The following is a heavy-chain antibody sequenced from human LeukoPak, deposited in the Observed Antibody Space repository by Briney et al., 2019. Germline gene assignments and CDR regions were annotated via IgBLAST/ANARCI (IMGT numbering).Heavy chain of an antibody. J-gene: IGHJ6*03. Sequence: SETLSLTCAVYGGSFSGYYWSWIRQPPGKGLEWIGEINHSGSTNYNPSLKSRVTISVDTSKNQFSLKLSSVTAADTAVYYCARGAGVRWQNYYYHYYMDVWGKGTTVTVSS. D-gene: IGHD4-23*01. V-gene: IGHV4-34*01. CDR2: INHSGST. CDR1: GGSFSGYY. CDR3: ARGAGVRWQNYYYHYYMDV.